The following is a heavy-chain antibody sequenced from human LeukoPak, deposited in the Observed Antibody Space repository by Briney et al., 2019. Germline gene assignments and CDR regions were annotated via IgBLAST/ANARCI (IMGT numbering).Heavy chain of an antibody. CDR2: INPNSGGT. D-gene: IGHD1-26*01. J-gene: IGHJ5*02. CDR3: ARGELVGLGATSAGWFDP. Sequence: GASVEVSCKASGYTFTGYYMHWVRQAPGQGLEWMGRINPNSGGTNYAQKFQGRVTMTRDTSISTAYMELSRLRSDDTTVYYCARGELVGLGATSAGWFDPWGQGTLVTVSS. CDR1: GYTFTGYY. V-gene: IGHV1-2*06.